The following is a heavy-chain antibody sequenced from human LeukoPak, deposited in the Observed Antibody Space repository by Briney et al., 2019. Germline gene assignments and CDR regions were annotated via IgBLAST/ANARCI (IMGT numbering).Heavy chain of an antibody. CDR2: ITFTGNT. D-gene: IGHD1-1*01. Sequence: SETLSLTCSVSGNTPFHWCWIRQTPGKGLEWIEHITFTGNTNYNPSLKSRVTISLGTSNNQFSLELKAVTAADTAVYYCAREGGAPGHTNEFDYWGQGILVTVSS. V-gene: IGHV4-59*01. CDR3: AREGGAPGHTNEFDY. J-gene: IGHJ4*02. CDR1: GNTPFH.